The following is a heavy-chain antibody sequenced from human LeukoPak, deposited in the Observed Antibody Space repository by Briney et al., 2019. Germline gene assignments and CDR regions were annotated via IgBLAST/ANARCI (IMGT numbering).Heavy chain of an antibody. CDR2: ISYDGSNK. D-gene: IGHD3-9*01. Sequence: PGRSLRLSCAASGFTFDDYAMHWVRQAPGKGLEWVAVISYDGSNKYYADSVKGRFTISRDNSKNTLYLQMNSLRAEDTAVYYCAKGPNYDILTGPLHFDYWGQGTLVTVSS. CDR1: GFTFDDYA. CDR3: AKGPNYDILTGPLHFDY. V-gene: IGHV3-30*18. J-gene: IGHJ4*02.